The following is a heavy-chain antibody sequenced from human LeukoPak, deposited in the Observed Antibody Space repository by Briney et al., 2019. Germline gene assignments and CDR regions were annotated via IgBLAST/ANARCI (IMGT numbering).Heavy chain of an antibody. Sequence: PGGSLRLSCAASGFTFSSYAMSWVRQAPGKGLEWLSAISGSGGSTYYADSVKGRFTISRDNSKNTLYLQMNSLRAEDTAVYYCAKKDCSGGSCYSHFQHWGQGTLVTVSS. CDR3: AKKDCSGGSCYSHFQH. CDR2: ISGSGGST. V-gene: IGHV3-23*01. D-gene: IGHD2-15*01. J-gene: IGHJ1*01. CDR1: GFTFSSYA.